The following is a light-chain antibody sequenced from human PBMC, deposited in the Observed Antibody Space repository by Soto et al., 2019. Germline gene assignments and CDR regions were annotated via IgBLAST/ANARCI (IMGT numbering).Light chain of an antibody. Sequence: EIVLTQSPGTLSLSPRERATLSCRASQRVSSSYLAWYQQKPGQAPRLLIYGASGRATGIPDRFSGSGSGTDFTLTISRLEPEDFAVYYCQQYGSSPLFTFGPGTKVDIK. V-gene: IGKV3-20*01. CDR3: QQYGSSPLFT. J-gene: IGKJ3*01. CDR2: GAS. CDR1: QRVSSSY.